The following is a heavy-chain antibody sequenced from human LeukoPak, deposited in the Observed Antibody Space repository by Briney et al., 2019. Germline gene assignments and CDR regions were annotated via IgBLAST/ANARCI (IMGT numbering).Heavy chain of an antibody. CDR1: GGSISSGDYY. D-gene: IGHD2-8*01. CDR3: ARDLPYCTNGVCYLQPQFDY. Sequence: PSETLSLTCTVSGGSISSGDYYWSWIRQPPGKGLEWIGYIYYSGSTYYNPSLKSRVTISVDTSKNQFSLKLSSVTAADTAVYYCARDLPYCTNGVCYLQPQFDYWGQGTLVTVSS. J-gene: IGHJ4*02. CDR2: IYYSGST. V-gene: IGHV4-30-4*01.